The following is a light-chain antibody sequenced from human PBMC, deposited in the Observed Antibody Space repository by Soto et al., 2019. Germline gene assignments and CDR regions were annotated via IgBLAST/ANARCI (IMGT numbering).Light chain of an antibody. CDR3: KQSRSFPLT. CDR2: AAS. J-gene: IGKJ4*01. Sequence: IQITQTPSTPSASVGGRVTITCRASQSISRWLAWYQQKPGEAPKVLIFAASSLQSGLPSRFSSGGSGTDFSLTISSLQPEDFATYYCKQSRSFPLTFGGGTKVDIK. CDR1: QSISRW. V-gene: IGKV1-12*01.